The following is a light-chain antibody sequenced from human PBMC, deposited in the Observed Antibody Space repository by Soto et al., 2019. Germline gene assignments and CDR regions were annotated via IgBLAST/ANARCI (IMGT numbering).Light chain of an antibody. CDR2: GAS. V-gene: IGKV3-20*01. Sequence: ENVFTQSPGTLSLSPREKATLSCRASQSVSSSYLAWYQQKPGQAPRLLIYGASSRATGIPDRFSGSGSGTDFTLTISRLEPEDFAVYYCQQYGSSPLLTFGGGTKVDIK. J-gene: IGKJ4*01. CDR3: QQYGSSPLLT. CDR1: QSVSSSY.